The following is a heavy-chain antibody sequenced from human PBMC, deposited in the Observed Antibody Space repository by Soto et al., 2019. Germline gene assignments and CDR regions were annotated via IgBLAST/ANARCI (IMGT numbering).Heavy chain of an antibody. V-gene: IGHV1-69*09. CDR2: ITPNIPLT. CDR3: ARMKLARLDL. CDR1: GVSFNSYG. Sequence: QVQLLQSGAEVKRPGSSVRVSCKASGVSFNSYGFAWVRQAPGQGLEWLGKITPNIPLTSYAQSFQGRVTITAETSTSTAYLELTSLTSEDTAVYYCARMKLARLDLWGQGTLVTVSS. J-gene: IGHJ4*02.